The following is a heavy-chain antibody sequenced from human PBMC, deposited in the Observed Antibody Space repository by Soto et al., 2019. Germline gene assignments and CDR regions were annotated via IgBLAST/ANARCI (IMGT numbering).Heavy chain of an antibody. CDR2: ISAYNGNT. V-gene: IGHV1-18*01. J-gene: IGHJ6*02. CDR3: ARESEVNCHYGVDQYGMDV. D-gene: IGHD1-7*01. Sequence: QVQLVQSGAEVKKPGASMKVSCKTSGYTFTGYGITWVRQAPGRGLEWMGWISAYNGNTNYAQNLKGRLSMTTDTATSTAYMELRSLRYDDTAVYYCARESEVNCHYGVDQYGMDVWGQGTTVTVS. CDR1: GYTFTGYG.